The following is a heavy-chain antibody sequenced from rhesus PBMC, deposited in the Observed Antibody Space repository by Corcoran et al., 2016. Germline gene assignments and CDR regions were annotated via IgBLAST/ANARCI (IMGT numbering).Heavy chain of an antibody. J-gene: IGHJ4*01. Sequence: QVQLQESGPGVVKPSETLSLTCPVSGGSISSGYDWSGIRQLPGKWVEWIGYIYGSSGSTNYNPSLKNRVTISKDASKNQFSLKLSSVTAADTAVYYCARDNFGIDYWGQGVLVTVSS. CDR2: IYGSSGST. CDR1: GGSISSGYD. D-gene: IGHD1-26*01. CDR3: ARDNFGIDY. V-gene: IGHV4-76*01.